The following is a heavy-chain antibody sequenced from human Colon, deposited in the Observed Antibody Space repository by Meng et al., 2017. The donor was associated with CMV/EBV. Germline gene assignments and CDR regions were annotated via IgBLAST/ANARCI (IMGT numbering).Heavy chain of an antibody. Sequence: SETLSLTCSVSGGSISGYQWAWVRQAPGKGLEWIGHSTGSATYNPSLKSRVTISVDASKKQFSLNLNFVTAADTALHFCARDNMGSLDYWGQGALVTVSS. V-gene: IGHV4-59*01. CDR2: HSTGSA. J-gene: IGHJ4*02. D-gene: IGHD1-26*01. CDR1: GGSISGYQ. CDR3: ARDNMGSLDY.